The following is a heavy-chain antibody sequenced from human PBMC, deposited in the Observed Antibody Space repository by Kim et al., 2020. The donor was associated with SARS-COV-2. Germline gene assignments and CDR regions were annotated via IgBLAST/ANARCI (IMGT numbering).Heavy chain of an antibody. Sequence: SVKVSCKASGGTFSSYAITWVRRAPGQGLEWMGQINPIFGTANYAQKFQGRVTITADESTSIAYMELSSLRSEDTAVYYCARDRHYESGFDPWGQGTLVTVSS. D-gene: IGHD3-10*01. CDR3: ARDRHYESGFDP. CDR2: INPIFGTA. CDR1: GGTFSSYA. V-gene: IGHV1-69*13. J-gene: IGHJ5*02.